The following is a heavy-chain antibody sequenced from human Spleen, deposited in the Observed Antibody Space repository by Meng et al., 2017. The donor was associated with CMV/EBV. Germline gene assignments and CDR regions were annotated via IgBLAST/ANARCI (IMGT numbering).Heavy chain of an antibody. Sequence: GESLKISCEGSGYSFATYWIGWVRQMPGKGLEWMGIIYPGASDIRYSPSFQGQVTISADKSISTAYLQWSSLKASDTAMYYCVRTYSTTSPYYYGMDVWGQGTTVTVS. D-gene: IGHD6-6*01. CDR3: VRTYSTTSPYYYGMDV. CDR1: GYSFATYW. J-gene: IGHJ6*02. CDR2: IYPGASDI. V-gene: IGHV5-51*01.